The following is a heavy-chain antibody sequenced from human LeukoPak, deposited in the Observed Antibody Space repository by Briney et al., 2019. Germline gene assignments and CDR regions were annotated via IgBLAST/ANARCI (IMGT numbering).Heavy chain of an antibody. CDR1: GDSVYTGSYF. V-gene: IGHV4-39*02. CDR2: ISYGGNT. CDR3: ARGHKNNWFDP. Sequence: SETLSLTCTGSGDSVYTGSYFWSWIRQSSGKKLEWIGRISYGGNTYYNPSLRNRVIISADASKNQFSLTLNSVTAADTALYFCARGHKNNWFDPWGQGTLVTVSS. J-gene: IGHJ5*02.